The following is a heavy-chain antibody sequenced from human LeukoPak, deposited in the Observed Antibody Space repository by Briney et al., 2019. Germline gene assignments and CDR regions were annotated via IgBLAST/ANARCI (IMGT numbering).Heavy chain of an antibody. J-gene: IGHJ6*03. CDR2: ITWDGGST. Sequence: PGGSLRLSCAASGFTFDDYAMHWVRQASGKGLEWVSHITWDGGSTHYADSVEGRFTISRDNRENSLYLQINSLRPEDTALYYCAKDRAARGRGNYFYMDVWGKGTTVTVSS. CDR1: GFTFDDYA. CDR3: AKDRAARGRGNYFYMDV. D-gene: IGHD2/OR15-2a*01. V-gene: IGHV3-43D*03.